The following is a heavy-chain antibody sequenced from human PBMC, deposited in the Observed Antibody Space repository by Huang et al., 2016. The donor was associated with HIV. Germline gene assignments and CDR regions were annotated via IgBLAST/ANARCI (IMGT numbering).Heavy chain of an antibody. D-gene: IGHD4-17*01. CDR1: GYMFTKYW. V-gene: IGHV5-51*01. J-gene: IGHJ5*02. Sequence: EVQLVQSGAEVKKPGESLKISCKGSGYMFTKYWIGWVRQMPGKGLEWIGIICPGDSDTRYSPSFQGQVTISADKSITTAYLQWSSLKASDTAIYYCARHDGARPGWVDNWGQGTLVTVSS. CDR2: ICPGDSDT. CDR3: ARHDGARPGWVDN.